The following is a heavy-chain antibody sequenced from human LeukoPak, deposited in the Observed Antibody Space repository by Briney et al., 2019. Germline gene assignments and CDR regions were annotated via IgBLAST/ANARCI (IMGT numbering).Heavy chain of an antibody. V-gene: IGHV3-23*01. CDR2: ISGSGGDT. D-gene: IGHD1-26*01. CDR3: AKGQGGRYYFDD. Sequence: PGGSLRLSCEASGFTFTSYVMNWVRQDPGKGLEWVSGISGSGGDTYYTDSVKGRFTISRDNSKNTLNLQMNSLTADDTAVYYCAKGQGGRYYFDDSGQGTLVTVSS. J-gene: IGHJ4*02. CDR1: GFTFTSYV.